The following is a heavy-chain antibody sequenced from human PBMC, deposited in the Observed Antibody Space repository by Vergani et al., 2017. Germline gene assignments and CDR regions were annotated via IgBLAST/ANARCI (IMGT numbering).Heavy chain of an antibody. J-gene: IGHJ4*02. CDR1: GSPLTTRGVV. CDR2: VFWDEEK. CDR3: THRPDCSVGHCYDDY. Sequence: QITLKESGPTLVKPTQTLTRTCPFPGSPLTTRGVVVGWIRQPPGKALGWLAIVFWDEEKRYSPSLRNRVTITRDTSRNQVVLTMTNIDPVDTATYYCTHRPDCSVGHCYDDYWDQGTLVTVSS. D-gene: IGHD2-15*01. V-gene: IGHV2-5*02.